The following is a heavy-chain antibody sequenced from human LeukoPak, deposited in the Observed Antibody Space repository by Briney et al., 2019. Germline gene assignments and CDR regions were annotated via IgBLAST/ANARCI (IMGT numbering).Heavy chain of an antibody. Sequence: SETLSLTCAVYGGSFSGYYWSWIRQPPGKGLEWIGEINHSGSTNYNPSLKSRVTISVDTSKNQFSLKLSSVTAADTAVYYCARDGIQLWSPDYWGQGTLVTVSS. J-gene: IGHJ4*02. D-gene: IGHD5-18*01. CDR2: INHSGST. V-gene: IGHV4-34*01. CDR3: ARDGIQLWSPDY. CDR1: GGSFSGYY.